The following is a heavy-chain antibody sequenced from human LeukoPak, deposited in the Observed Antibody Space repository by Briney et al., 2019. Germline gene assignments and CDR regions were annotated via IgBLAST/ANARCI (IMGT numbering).Heavy chain of an antibody. D-gene: IGHD1-26*01. J-gene: IGHJ4*02. CDR3: SRESGPFCPFGY. CDR2: ISLAGQT. Sequence: PSETLSLTCGVPGGSISGTNWWSWVRQPPAQGLEWIGEISLAGQTNYNPSLNGRVTMSLDKSSNQLSPHLTSVTAADTATYFCSRESGPFCPFGYWGQGTLVIVSS. CDR1: GGSISGTNW. V-gene: IGHV4/OR15-8*02.